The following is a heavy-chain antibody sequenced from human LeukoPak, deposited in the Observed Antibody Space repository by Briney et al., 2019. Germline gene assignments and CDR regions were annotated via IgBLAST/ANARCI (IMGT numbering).Heavy chain of an antibody. V-gene: IGHV3-21*01. CDR1: GFTFSSYS. J-gene: IGHJ4*02. CDR2: ISSSSSYI. D-gene: IGHD6-13*01. CDR3: ARGQRYSSSWFVDY. Sequence: GGSLRLSYAASGFTFSSYSMNWVRQAPGKGLEWVSSISSSSSYIYYADSVKGRFTISRDNAKNSLYLQMNSLRAEDTAVYYCARGQRYSSSWFVDYWGQGTLVTVSS.